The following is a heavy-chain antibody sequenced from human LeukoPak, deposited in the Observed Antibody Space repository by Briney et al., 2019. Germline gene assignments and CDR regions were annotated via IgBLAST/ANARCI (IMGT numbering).Heavy chain of an antibody. V-gene: IGHV1-2*06. J-gene: IGHJ4*02. Sequence: ASVKVSCKASGGTFSSYAISWVRQAPGQGLEWMGRINPNSGGTNYAQKFQGRVTMTRDTSISTAYKELSRLRSDDTAVYYCAREIGDYIGDYWGQGTLVTVSS. CDR1: GGTFSSYA. CDR3: AREIGDYIGDY. CDR2: INPNSGGT. D-gene: IGHD4-17*01.